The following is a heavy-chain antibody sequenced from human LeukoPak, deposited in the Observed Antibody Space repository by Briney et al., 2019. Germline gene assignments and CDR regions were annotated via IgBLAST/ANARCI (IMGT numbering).Heavy chain of an antibody. Sequence: GGSLRLSCAASGFTFSSYWMGWVRQAPGKGLGWVGNIEQDGSEKYYVDSVKGRFTISRDNAKNSLYLQMNSLRAEDTAVYYCARGRIAAARVFDYWGRGTLVTVSS. J-gene: IGHJ4*02. CDR2: IEQDGSEK. V-gene: IGHV3-7*03. D-gene: IGHD6-13*01. CDR3: ARGRIAAARVFDY. CDR1: GFTFSSYW.